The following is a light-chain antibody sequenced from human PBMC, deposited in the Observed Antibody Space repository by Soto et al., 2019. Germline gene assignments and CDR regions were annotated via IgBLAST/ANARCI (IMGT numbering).Light chain of an antibody. CDR3: QQYTSSLNT. CDR1: QSLAGQ. CDR2: DAS. V-gene: IGKV3D-15*01. Sequence: TQSPAILSLSAGERATLSCRASQSLAGQLAWYQQKPGQAPRLFIYDASKRAPGVPGRFSGSGSGTEFTLTISSLQTDDFAVYYCQQYTSSLNTFGQGTRLEI. J-gene: IGKJ5*01.